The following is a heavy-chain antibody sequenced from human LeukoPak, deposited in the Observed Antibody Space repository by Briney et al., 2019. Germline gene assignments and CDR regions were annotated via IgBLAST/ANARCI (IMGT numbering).Heavy chain of an antibody. CDR2: MNQDGSEK. J-gene: IGHJ4*02. Sequence: GGSLRLSCAASGFTYSSYWMSWVRQAPGKGLEWVANMNQDGSEKNYVDSVKGRFTISRDNAKNSVYLEMNSLRAEDTAVYYCARVFSAAWYGEKYYFDYWGQGTLVTVSS. V-gene: IGHV3-7*01. D-gene: IGHD4-17*01. CDR1: GFTYSSYW. CDR3: ARVFSAAWYGEKYYFDY.